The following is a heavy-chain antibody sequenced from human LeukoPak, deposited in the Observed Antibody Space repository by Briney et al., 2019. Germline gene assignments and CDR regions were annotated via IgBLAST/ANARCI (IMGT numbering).Heavy chain of an antibody. CDR3: ARPRNYGDYQNWFDP. Sequence: ASVKVSCKASGYTFTSYGISWVRQAPGQGLEWMGWISAYNGNTNYAQKLQGRVTMTTDTSTSTAYMELRSLRSDDTAVYYCARPRNYGDYQNWFDPWGQGTLVTVSS. D-gene: IGHD4-17*01. CDR1: GYTFTSYG. CDR2: ISAYNGNT. V-gene: IGHV1-18*01. J-gene: IGHJ5*02.